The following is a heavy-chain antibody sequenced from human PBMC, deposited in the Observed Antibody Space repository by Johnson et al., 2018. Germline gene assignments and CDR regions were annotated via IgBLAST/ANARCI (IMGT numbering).Heavy chain of an antibody. D-gene: IGHD1-26*01. CDR2: IYSGVGT. Sequence: VQLVQSGGGLIQPGGSLRLSCAASGFPVSSNYMSWVRQAPGKGLEWVSVIYSGVGTYYADSVKGRFTISRDNSKNTLYLQMNSLGAEETAVYYCARDEVGATYAFDIWGRGTMVTVSS. CDR3: ARDEVGATYAFDI. CDR1: GFPVSSNY. V-gene: IGHV3-53*01. J-gene: IGHJ3*02.